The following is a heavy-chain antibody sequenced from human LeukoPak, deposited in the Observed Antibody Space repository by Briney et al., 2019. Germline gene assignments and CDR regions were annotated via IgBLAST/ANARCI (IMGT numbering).Heavy chain of an antibody. J-gene: IGHJ4*02. V-gene: IGHV3-48*03. CDR1: GFTFSSYE. D-gene: IGHD6-19*01. CDR2: ISSSGSTI. Sequence: GGSLRLSCAASGFTFSSYEMNWVRQAPGKGLEWVSYISSSGSTIYYADSVKGRFTISRDNAKNSLYLQMNSLRAEDTAVYYCARGEGSGWPRFDYWGQGTLVTVSS. CDR3: ARGEGSGWPRFDY.